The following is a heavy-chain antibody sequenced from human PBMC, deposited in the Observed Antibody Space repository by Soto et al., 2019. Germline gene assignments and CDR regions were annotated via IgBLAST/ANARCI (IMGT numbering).Heavy chain of an antibody. D-gene: IGHD6-19*01. CDR1: GFTFSSYA. CDR3: ATTLAVAAYFDY. Sequence: QVQLVESGGGVVQPGRSLRLSCAASGFTFSSYAMHWVRQAPGKGLDWVAVILFDGNKKYYADSVKGRFTISRDNSKNTLYLQMNSLRAEDTAVYYCATTLAVAAYFDYWGQGTLVTVSS. CDR2: ILFDGNKK. V-gene: IGHV3-30-3*01. J-gene: IGHJ4*02.